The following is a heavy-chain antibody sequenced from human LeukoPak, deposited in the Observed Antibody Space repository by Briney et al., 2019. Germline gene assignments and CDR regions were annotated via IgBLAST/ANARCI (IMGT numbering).Heavy chain of an antibody. CDR1: GGSISSGSW. J-gene: IGHJ4*02. CDR2: IHHSGST. Sequence: SETLSLTCAVSGGSISSGSWWGWIRQPPGKGLEWIGEIHHSGSTNYNPSLKSRVTLSVDKSKNQLSLRLTSVTAADTAVYYCVRGGDYRFDYWGQGTLVTVSS. CDR3: VRGGDYRFDY. V-gene: IGHV4-4*02. D-gene: IGHD4-17*01.